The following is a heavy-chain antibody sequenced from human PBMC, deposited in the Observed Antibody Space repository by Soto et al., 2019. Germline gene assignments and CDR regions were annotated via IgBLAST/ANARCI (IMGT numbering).Heavy chain of an antibody. D-gene: IGHD6-19*01. CDR1: GFTLTGYE. V-gene: IGHV3-48*03. Sequence: GGSLRLSCAASGFTLTGYEMNWVRQAPGKGLEWVSYISHTSSAIYYADSVRSRFTISRDNAKNTVSLQLNSLRAEDTAVYYCAKEVAGIYYYYGMDVWGQGTTVTVSS. CDR2: ISHTSSAI. J-gene: IGHJ6*02. CDR3: AKEVAGIYYYYGMDV.